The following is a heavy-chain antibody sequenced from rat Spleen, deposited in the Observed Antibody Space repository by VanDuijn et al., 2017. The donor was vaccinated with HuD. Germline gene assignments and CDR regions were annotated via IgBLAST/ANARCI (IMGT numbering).Heavy chain of an antibody. J-gene: IGHJ3*01. CDR2: INSAGST. CDR1: GYSITSSYR. V-gene: IGHV3-3*01. Sequence: EVQLQESGPGLVIPSQSLALPCSVPGYSITSSYRWNWIRQFPVSKLDWMGYINSAGSTNYNPSLKSRISITIDTSKNQFLLQVYSVTTEDTATYYCARSDGTHYYLPFIYWGQGTLVTVSS. CDR3: ARSDGTHYYLPFIY. D-gene: IGHD1-12*02.